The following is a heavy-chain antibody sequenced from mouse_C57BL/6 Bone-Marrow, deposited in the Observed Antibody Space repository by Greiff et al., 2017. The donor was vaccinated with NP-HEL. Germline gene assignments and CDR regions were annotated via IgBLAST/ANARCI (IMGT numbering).Heavy chain of an antibody. V-gene: IGHV14-4*01. Sequence: VHVKQSGAELVRPGASVKLSCTASGFNIKDDYMHWVKQRPEQGLEWIGWIDPENGDTEYASKFQGKATITADTSSNTAYLQLSSLTSEDTAVYYCTTPGLTGTDYWGQGTTLTVSS. CDR1: GFNIKDDY. CDR3: TTPGLTGTDY. D-gene: IGHD4-1*01. CDR2: IDPENGDT. J-gene: IGHJ2*01.